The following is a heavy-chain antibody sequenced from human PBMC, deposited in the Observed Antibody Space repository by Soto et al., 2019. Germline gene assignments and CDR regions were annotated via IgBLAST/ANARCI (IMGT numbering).Heavy chain of an antibody. J-gene: IGHJ4*02. CDR2: IYYSGST. CDR1: GCSISSYY. V-gene: IGHV4-59*08. Sequence: SETLSLTCTFSGCSISSYYWSWIRQPPGKGLEWIGYIYYSGSTNYNPSLKSRVTISVDTSKNQFSLKLSSVTAADTAVYYCARSMVRGVTLGDWGQGTLVTVSS. CDR3: ARSMVRGVTLGD. D-gene: IGHD3-10*01.